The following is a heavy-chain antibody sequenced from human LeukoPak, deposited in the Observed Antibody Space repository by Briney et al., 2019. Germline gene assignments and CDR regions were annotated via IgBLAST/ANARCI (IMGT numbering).Heavy chain of an antibody. CDR1: GFTFSTYG. J-gene: IGHJ4*02. Sequence: PGGSLRLSCAASGFTFSTYGMNWVRQAPGKGLEWVSYISSSTFTIKYADSLEGRFTISRDNAQNSLYLQMNSLRDEDTAVYYCARDPIDYWGQGTLVTVSS. V-gene: IGHV3-48*02. CDR2: ISSSTFTI. CDR3: ARDPIDY.